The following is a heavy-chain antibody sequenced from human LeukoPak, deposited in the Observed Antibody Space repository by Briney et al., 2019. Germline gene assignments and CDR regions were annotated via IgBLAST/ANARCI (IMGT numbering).Heavy chain of an antibody. CDR2: VSSRTGGT. Sequence: GGTLRLSCAVSGFTPNTNAMSCGRRAPPGGVGWVSAVSSRTGGTYYADSVKGRFTISRDNSKSTLTLQIDSLRAEDTAVYYCAKVDYWRPENYFDSWGQGILVTVSS. V-gene: IGHV3-23*01. J-gene: IGHJ4*02. CDR3: AKVDYWRPENYFDS. CDR1: GFTPNTNA. D-gene: IGHD1-1*01.